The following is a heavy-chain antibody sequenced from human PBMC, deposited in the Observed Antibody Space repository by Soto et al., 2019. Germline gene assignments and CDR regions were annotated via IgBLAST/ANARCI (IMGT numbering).Heavy chain of an antibody. V-gene: IGHV4-59*01. J-gene: IGHJ6*02. Sequence: PSETLSLTCTVCGGSISSYYCSWIRQPPWKGLEWIGYIYYSGITNYNPSLKSRVTISVDTSKNQFSLKLSSVTAADTAVYYCAIVDLFDILNGYYYPGVRGYYSGMDVRGHGTKV. D-gene: IGHD3-9*01. CDR2: IYYSGIT. CDR1: GGSISSYY. CDR3: AIVDLFDILNGYYYPGVRGYYSGMDV.